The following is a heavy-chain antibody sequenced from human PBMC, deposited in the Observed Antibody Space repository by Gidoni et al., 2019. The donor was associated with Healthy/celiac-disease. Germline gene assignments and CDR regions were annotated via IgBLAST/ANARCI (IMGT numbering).Heavy chain of an antibody. CDR1: GFTFRSYS. CDR3: ASQPYSAALNWFDP. Sequence: EVQLVESGGGLVQPGGSLSHPCAASGFTFRSYSMNWVRQAPGKGLEWVSYISSSISTIYYADSVKGRFTISRDNAKNSLYLQMNSLRDEDTAVYFCASQPYSAALNWFDPWGQGTLVTVSS. J-gene: IGHJ5*02. V-gene: IGHV3-48*02. D-gene: IGHD2-2*01. CDR2: ISSSISTI.